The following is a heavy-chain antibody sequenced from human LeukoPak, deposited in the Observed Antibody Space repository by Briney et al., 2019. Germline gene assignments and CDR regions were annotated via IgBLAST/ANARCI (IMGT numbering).Heavy chain of an antibody. CDR1: GFTFSSYA. Sequence: GGSLRLSCAASGFTFSSYAMHWVRQAPGKGLEYVSAISSNGGSTYYANSVKGRFTISRDNSKNTLYLQMGSLRAEDMAVYYCAKVGGFGYYGSGSYYNRPLDYWGQGTLVTVSS. CDR2: ISSNGGST. J-gene: IGHJ4*02. V-gene: IGHV3-64*01. CDR3: AKVGGFGYYGSGSYYNRPLDY. D-gene: IGHD3-10*01.